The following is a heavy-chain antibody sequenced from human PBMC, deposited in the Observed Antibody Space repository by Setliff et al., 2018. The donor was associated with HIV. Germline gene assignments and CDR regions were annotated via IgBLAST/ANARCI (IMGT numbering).Heavy chain of an antibody. Sequence: SVKVSCKASGGTFSSHAISWVRQAPGQGLEWMGGIIPIFGTANYAQKFQGRVTITADESTSTAYMELRSLRSDDTAVYYCARDAWVEFLEWTFYGMDVWGQGTTVTVSS. V-gene: IGHV1-69*13. CDR2: IIPIFGTA. CDR3: ARDAWVEFLEWTFYGMDV. CDR1: GGTFSSHA. J-gene: IGHJ6*02. D-gene: IGHD3-3*02.